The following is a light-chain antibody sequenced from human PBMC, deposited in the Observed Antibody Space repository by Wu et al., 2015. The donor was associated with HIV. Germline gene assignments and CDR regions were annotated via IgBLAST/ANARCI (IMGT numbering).Light chain of an antibody. J-gene: IGKJ1*01. CDR3: QQSYSTAA. V-gene: IGKV1-39*01. Sequence: DIQMTQSPSSLSASVGDRVTMTCRASQSISTYLNWYQHKVGKAPTLLIYDASSLQSGVPSRFGGSGSGTDFTLTISSLQPEDVATYYCQQSYSTAAFGPGTKVEI. CDR2: DAS. CDR1: QSISTY.